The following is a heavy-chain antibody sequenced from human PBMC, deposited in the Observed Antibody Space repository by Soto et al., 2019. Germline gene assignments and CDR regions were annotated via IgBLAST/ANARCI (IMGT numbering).Heavy chain of an antibody. CDR1: GGSLSSSNW. D-gene: IGHD6-19*01. J-gene: IGHJ4*02. CDR3: ARAGIAVAGTLDY. Sequence: SDTLSLTCAVSGGSLSSSNWWSWVRQPPGKGLEWIGEIYHSGSTNYNPSLKSRVTISVDKSKNQFSLKLSSVTAADTAVYYCARAGIAVAGTLDYWGQGTLVTVSS. V-gene: IGHV4-4*02. CDR2: IYHSGST.